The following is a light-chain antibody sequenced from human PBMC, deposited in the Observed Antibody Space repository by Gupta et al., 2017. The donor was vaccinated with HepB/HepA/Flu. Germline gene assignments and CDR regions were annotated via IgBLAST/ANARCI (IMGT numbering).Light chain of an antibody. Sequence: QSVLTQPPCAAGTPGQRVTISCAGSRSHMGTNNVNGYHQLPGTAPNLLIYSNNKRPSGVPDRFSGSESGTSASLAISGLQSDDEADYYCAPWDASLSGVVFGGGTKLTVL. V-gene: IGLV1-44*01. CDR1: RSHMGTNN. CDR3: APWDASLSGVV. CDR2: SNN. J-gene: IGLJ2*01.